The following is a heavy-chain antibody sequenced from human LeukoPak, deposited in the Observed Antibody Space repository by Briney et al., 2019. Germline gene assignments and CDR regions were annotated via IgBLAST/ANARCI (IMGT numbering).Heavy chain of an antibody. CDR3: ARGNHYGSGSPKFDY. D-gene: IGHD3-10*01. J-gene: IGHJ4*02. Sequence: SETLSLTCTVSGGSISSYYWSWIRQPPGKGLEWIGYIYYSGSTNYNPSLKSRVTISVDTSKNQFSLELSSVTAADTAVYYCARGNHYGSGSPKFDYWGQGTLVPVSS. V-gene: IGHV4-59*01. CDR2: IYYSGST. CDR1: GGSISSYY.